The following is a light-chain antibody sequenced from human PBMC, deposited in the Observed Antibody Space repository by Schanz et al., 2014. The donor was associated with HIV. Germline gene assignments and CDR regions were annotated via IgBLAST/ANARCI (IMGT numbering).Light chain of an antibody. CDR2: GAS. J-gene: IGKJ4*01. CDR1: QSINTY. V-gene: IGKV1-33*01. CDR3: QQYDNLPLT. Sequence: DIQMTQSPSAMSASVGDRVTITCRASQSINTYLNWYQQKPGTAPKLLIYGASNLETGVPSRFSGSGSGTDFTFTISSLQPEDIATYYCQQYDNLPLTFGGGTKVEIK.